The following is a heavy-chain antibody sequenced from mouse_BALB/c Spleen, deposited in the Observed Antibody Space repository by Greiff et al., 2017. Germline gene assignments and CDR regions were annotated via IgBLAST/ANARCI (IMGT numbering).Heavy chain of an antibody. CDR3: ASGKGGLGFDY. D-gene: IGHD3-3*01. V-gene: IGHV3-1*02. CDR2: IHYSGST. Sequence: EVKLQESGPDLVKPSQSLSLTCTVTGYSITSGYCWHWIRQFPGNKLEWMGYIHYSGSTNYNPSLKSRISITRDTSKNQFFLQLNSVTTEDTATYYCASGKGGLGFDYWGQGTTLTVSS. CDR1: GYSITSGYC. J-gene: IGHJ2*01.